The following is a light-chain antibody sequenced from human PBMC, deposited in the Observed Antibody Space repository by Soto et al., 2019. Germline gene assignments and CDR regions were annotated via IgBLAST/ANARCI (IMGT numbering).Light chain of an antibody. V-gene: IGKV1-27*01. J-gene: IGKJ3*01. CDR3: QKYNTAPFT. CDR1: QSIANY. Sequence: DIQMTQSPSSLSASVGDRVTITCRTSQSIANYLAWYQQKPGKVPKLLIYAASILKSGVPSRFSGSQYGTEFTLTISSLQPEDVATYYCQKYNTAPFTFGPGTKVDVK. CDR2: AAS.